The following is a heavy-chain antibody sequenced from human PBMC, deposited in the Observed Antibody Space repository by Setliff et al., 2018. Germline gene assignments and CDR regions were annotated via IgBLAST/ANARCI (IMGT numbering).Heavy chain of an antibody. D-gene: IGHD2-21*02. CDR1: GYSISSGYI. CDR3: ARDLGHGGDSDY. CDR2: IGHTGSI. Sequence: SETLSLTCTVSGYSISSGYIWGWIRQPPGKGLEWVGNIGHTGSINYNPSLKSRLTISRDTSMNQVSLKLNSVTATDTAVYYCARDLGHGGDSDYWGQGILVTVSS. V-gene: IGHV4-38-2*02. J-gene: IGHJ4*02.